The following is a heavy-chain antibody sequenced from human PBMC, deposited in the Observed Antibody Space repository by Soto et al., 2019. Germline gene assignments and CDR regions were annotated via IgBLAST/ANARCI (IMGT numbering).Heavy chain of an antibody. D-gene: IGHD3-9*01. CDR1: GFTFSSSA. J-gene: IGHJ5*02. Sequence: GASVKVSCKTSGFTFSSSAVHWVRQARGHRLQWIGWIDVGSGNANYAQMLQERVTISRDMSTSTAYMELSSLRPEDTAVYYCAREGYFDWLLGSWFDPWGQGTLVTVSS. V-gene: IGHV1-58*01. CDR3: AREGYFDWLLGSWFDP. CDR2: IDVGSGNA.